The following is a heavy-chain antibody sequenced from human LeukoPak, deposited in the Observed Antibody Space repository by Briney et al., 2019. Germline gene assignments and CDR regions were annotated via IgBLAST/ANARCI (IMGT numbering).Heavy chain of an antibody. D-gene: IGHD1-14*01. CDR3: ASGTVWSQLSY. Sequence: GGSLRLSCAASGFTVSSNYMSWVRQAPGKGLEWVSVIYSGGSIYYADSVKGRFTISRDNSKNTLYLQMNSLRAEDTAVYYCASGTVWSQLSYWGQGTLVTVSS. J-gene: IGHJ4*02. CDR2: IYSGGSI. V-gene: IGHV3-66*01. CDR1: GFTVSSNY.